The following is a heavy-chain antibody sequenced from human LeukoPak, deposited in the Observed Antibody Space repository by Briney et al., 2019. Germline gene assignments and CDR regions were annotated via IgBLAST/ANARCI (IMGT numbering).Heavy chain of an antibody. CDR1: GGTFSSYA. V-gene: IGHV1-69*05. J-gene: IGHJ4*02. CDR3: ASPTPVSTSWGSYYFDY. CDR2: IIPIFGTA. D-gene: IGHD6-13*01. Sequence: GASVKVSCKASGGTFSSYAISWVRQAPGQGLEWMGGIIPIFGTANYAQKFQGRVTITTDESTSTAYMELSSLRSEDTAVYYCASPTPVSTSWGSYYFDYWGQGTLVTVSS.